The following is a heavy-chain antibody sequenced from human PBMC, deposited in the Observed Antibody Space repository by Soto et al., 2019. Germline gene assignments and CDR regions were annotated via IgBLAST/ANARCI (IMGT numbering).Heavy chain of an antibody. J-gene: IGHJ4*02. D-gene: IGHD3-3*01. Sequence: PGGSLRLSXAASGFTFSSYAMSWVRQAPGKGLEWVSAISGSGGSTYYADSVKGRFTISRDNSKNTLYLQMNSLRAEDTAVYYCAKDTGYDFWSGYYYYWGQGTPVTVSS. CDR1: GFTFSSYA. V-gene: IGHV3-23*01. CDR3: AKDTGYDFWSGYYYY. CDR2: ISGSGGST.